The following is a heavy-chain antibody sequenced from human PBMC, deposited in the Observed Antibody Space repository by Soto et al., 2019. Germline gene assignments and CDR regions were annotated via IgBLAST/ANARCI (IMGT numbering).Heavy chain of an antibody. Sequence: PSETLSLTCTVSGGSISSGGYYWSWIRQHPGKGLEWIGYIYYSGSTYYNPSLKSRVTISVDTSKNQFSLKLSSVTAADTAVYYCARHAVHSSGFTEYWGQGTLVTVSS. D-gene: IGHD6-19*01. CDR1: GGSISSGGYY. V-gene: IGHV4-39*01. CDR2: IYYSGST. J-gene: IGHJ4*02. CDR3: ARHAVHSSGFTEY.